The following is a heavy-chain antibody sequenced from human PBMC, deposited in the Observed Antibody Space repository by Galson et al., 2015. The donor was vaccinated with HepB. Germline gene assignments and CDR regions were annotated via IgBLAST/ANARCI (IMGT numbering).Heavy chain of an antibody. CDR2: ISGSGGST. J-gene: IGHJ4*02. CDR3: AKDARASMTTVTYPLDY. D-gene: IGHD4-11*01. V-gene: IGHV3-23*01. Sequence: SLRLSCAASGFTFSSYAMSWVRQAPGKGLEWVSAISGSGGSTYYADSVKGRFTISRDNSKNTLYLQMNSLRAEDTAVYYCAKDARASMTTVTYPLDYWGQGTLVTVSS. CDR1: GFTFSSYA.